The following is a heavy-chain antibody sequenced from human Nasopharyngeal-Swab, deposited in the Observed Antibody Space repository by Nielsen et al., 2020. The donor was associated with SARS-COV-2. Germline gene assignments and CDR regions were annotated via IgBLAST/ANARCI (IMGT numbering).Heavy chain of an antibody. J-gene: IGHJ4*02. D-gene: IGHD6-19*01. CDR3: ARDTIVHAVAGDY. CDR1: GYTFTSYC. V-gene: IGHV1-18*04. CDR2: ISGHNGKT. Sequence: ASVKVSCKASGYTFTSYCIRWVLQPPGQGLEWMVWISGHNGKTDYAQKFRGRLIMTTDTSTSTAYMELRSLSSDDTAVYYCARDTIVHAVAGDYWGRGTMVTVSS.